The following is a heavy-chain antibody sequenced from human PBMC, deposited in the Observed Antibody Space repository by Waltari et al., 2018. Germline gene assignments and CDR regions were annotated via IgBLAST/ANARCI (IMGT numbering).Heavy chain of an antibody. D-gene: IGHD3-9*01. V-gene: IGHV3-53*01. CDR2: IHGAGNT. Sequence: SGFTVSSNYMSWVRQAPGKGLEWVSVIHGAGNTYYADSVKGRFTISRDTSKNTLYLQMSALRAEDTAVYYCSNSRLNRPDDWYYFDYWGQGTLVTVSS. CDR1: GFTVSSNY. CDR3: SNSRLNRPDDWYYFDY. J-gene: IGHJ4*02.